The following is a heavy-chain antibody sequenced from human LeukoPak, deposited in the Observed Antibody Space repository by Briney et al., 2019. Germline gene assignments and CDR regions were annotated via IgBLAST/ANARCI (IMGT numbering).Heavy chain of an antibody. V-gene: IGHV1-69*06. CDR1: GGTFSSYA. J-gene: IGHJ6*03. CDR2: IIPIFGTA. Sequence: EASVKVSCKASGGTFSSYAISWVRQAPGQGLEWMGGIIPIFGTANYAQKFQGRVTITADKSTSTAYMELSSLRSEDTAVYYCARAMPCTNGVCPIHYYYMDVWGKGTTVTVSS. CDR3: ARAMPCTNGVCPIHYYYMDV. D-gene: IGHD2-8*01.